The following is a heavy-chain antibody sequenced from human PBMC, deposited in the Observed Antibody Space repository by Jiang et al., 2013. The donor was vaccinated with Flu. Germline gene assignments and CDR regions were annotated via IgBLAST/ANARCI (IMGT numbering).Heavy chain of an antibody. Sequence: VQLVESGGGLVQPGGSLRLSCAASGFTFSSYAMSWVRQAPGKGLEWVSAISGSGGSTYYADSVKGRFTISRDNSKNTLYLQMNSLRAEDTAVYYCAKDPEGGFGEFYYYYGMDVWGQGTTVTVSS. CDR3: AKDPEGGFGEFYYYYGMDV. CDR2: ISGSGGST. CDR1: GFTFSSYA. D-gene: IGHD3-10*01. J-gene: IGHJ6*02. V-gene: IGHV3-23*04.